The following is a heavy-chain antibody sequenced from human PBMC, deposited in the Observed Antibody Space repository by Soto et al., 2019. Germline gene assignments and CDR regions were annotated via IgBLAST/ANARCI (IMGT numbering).Heavy chain of an antibody. V-gene: IGHV1-8*02. CDR2: MNPNSGNT. CDR3: ASTKNDSSAYYYWYLGL. Sequence: ASVKVSCKASGYTFTTYGISWVRQAPGQGPEWMGWMNPNSGNTNYAQKFQGRVTMTRNTSISTAYMELSSLRSEDTAVYYCASTKNDSSAYYYWYLGLWGRGTLVTVSS. J-gene: IGHJ2*01. CDR1: GYTFTTYG. D-gene: IGHD3-22*01.